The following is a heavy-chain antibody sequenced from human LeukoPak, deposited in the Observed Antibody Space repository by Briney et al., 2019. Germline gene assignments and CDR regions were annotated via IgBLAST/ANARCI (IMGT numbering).Heavy chain of an antibody. Sequence: GGSLRLSCAASGFTFSSYAMSWVRQAPGKGLEWVSAISGSGGSTYYADSVKGRFTISRDNSKNTLYLQMNSLRAEGTAVYYCAYSSGWRWFDPWGQGTLVTVSS. V-gene: IGHV3-23*01. CDR1: GFTFSSYA. J-gene: IGHJ5*02. CDR2: ISGSGGST. D-gene: IGHD6-19*01. CDR3: AYSSGWRWFDP.